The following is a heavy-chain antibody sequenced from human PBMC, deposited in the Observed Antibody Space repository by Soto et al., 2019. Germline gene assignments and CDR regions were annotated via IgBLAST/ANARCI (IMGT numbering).Heavy chain of an antibody. CDR3: ARSQGSSSSLEIYYYYYYGMDV. CDR2: IIPIPGTA. V-gene: IGHV1-69*01. J-gene: IGHJ6*02. Sequence: QVQLVQSGAEVKKPGSSVKVSCKASGGTFSSYAISWVRQAPGQGLEWMGGIIPIPGTANYAQKFQGRVTITAYESTSTAYMEVSSRRSEDTAVYYCARSQGSSSSLEIYYYYYYGMDVWGQGTTVTVSS. D-gene: IGHD2-2*01. CDR1: GGTFSSYA.